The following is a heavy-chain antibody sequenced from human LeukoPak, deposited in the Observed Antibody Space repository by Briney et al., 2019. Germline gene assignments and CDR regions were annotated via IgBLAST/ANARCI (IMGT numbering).Heavy chain of an antibody. V-gene: IGHV3-30-3*01. Sequence: PGRSLRLSCAASGFTFSSYAMHWVRQAPGKGLEWVAVISYDGSNKYYADSVKGRFTISRDNSKNTLYLQMNSLRAEDTAVYYCARDSFLAPAAAGAADYWGQGTLVTVSS. CDR1: GFTFSSYA. CDR3: ARDSFLAPAAAGAADY. D-gene: IGHD6-13*01. CDR2: ISYDGSNK. J-gene: IGHJ4*02.